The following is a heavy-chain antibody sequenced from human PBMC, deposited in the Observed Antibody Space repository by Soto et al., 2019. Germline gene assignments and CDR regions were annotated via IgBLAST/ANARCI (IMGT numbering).Heavy chain of an antibody. Sequence: ASVKVSCKASGGTFSSYAISWVRQAPGQGLEWMGGIIPIFGTANYAQKFQGRVTITADESTSTAYMELSSLRSEDTAVYYCARDYYDFWSGEPHPPSHYYYYGMDVWGQGTTVTVSS. CDR1: GGTFSSYA. CDR2: IIPIFGTA. V-gene: IGHV1-69*13. CDR3: ARDYYDFWSGEPHPPSHYYYYGMDV. D-gene: IGHD3-3*01. J-gene: IGHJ6*02.